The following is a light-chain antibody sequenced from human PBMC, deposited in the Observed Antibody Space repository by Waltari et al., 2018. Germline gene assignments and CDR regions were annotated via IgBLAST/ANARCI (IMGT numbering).Light chain of an antibody. V-gene: IGLV2-14*03. Sequence: QSVLTQPASVSGSPGQSITISCTGTSSDVGSYNFVSWYQQHPGKAPKLLIFNVSNRPSGFSTRFSGSKSGNTASLTISGLQADDEADFYCSSFSSGSTPVVFGGGTMLTVL. CDR1: SSDVGSYNF. J-gene: IGLJ2*01. CDR2: NVS. CDR3: SSFSSGSTPVV.